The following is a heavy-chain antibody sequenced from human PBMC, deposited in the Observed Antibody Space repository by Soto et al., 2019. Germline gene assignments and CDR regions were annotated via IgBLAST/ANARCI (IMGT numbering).Heavy chain of an antibody. Sequence: EVQLVESGGGLVQPGRSLRLSFAASGFTFDDYAMHWVRQAPGKGLEWVSGISWNSGSIGYADSVKGRFTISRDNAKNSLYLQMNSLRAEDTALYYCAKDKGSGTYYNTPFDYWGQGTLVTVSS. J-gene: IGHJ4*02. D-gene: IGHD3-10*01. CDR3: AKDKGSGTYYNTPFDY. V-gene: IGHV3-9*01. CDR2: ISWNSGSI. CDR1: GFTFDDYA.